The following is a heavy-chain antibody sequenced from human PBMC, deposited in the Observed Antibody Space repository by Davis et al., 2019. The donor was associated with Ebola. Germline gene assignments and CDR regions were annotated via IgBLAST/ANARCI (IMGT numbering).Heavy chain of an antibody. CDR3: AGGTRSGWHLEY. V-gene: IGHV3-48*01. J-gene: IGHJ4*02. CDR1: GFTFSSYA. Sequence: GGSLRLSCAASGFTFSSYAMSWVRQAPGKGLEWVSYISSSSSTIYYADSVKGRFTISRDNAKNSLYLQMNTLRAEDAAVYYCAGGTRSGWHLEYWGQGTLVTVSS. CDR2: ISSSSSTI. D-gene: IGHD6-19*01.